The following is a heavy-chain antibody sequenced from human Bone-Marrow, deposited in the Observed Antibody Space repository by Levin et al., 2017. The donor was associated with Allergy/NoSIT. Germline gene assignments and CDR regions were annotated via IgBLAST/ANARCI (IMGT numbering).Heavy chain of an antibody. CDR1: GFTFSTYR. CDR3: ARDPGYNGHDWYFDL. CDR2: TKSDGSGT. V-gene: IGHV3-74*01. Sequence: PGESLKISCAASGFTFSTYRMHWVRQAPGKGLVWVSRTKSDGSGTGYADSVEGRFTISRDNAENTLFLQMNSLRAEDTAVYYCARDPGYNGHDWYFDLWGRGTLVTVSS. D-gene: IGHD5-12*01. J-gene: IGHJ2*01.